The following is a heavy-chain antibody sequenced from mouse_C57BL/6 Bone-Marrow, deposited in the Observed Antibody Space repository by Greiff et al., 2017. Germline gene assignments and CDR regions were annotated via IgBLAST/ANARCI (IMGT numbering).Heavy chain of an antibody. CDR2: FYPGSGSI. CDR3: ARHERYYDYEGYFDY. J-gene: IGHJ2*01. V-gene: IGHV1-62-2*01. CDR1: GYIFTEYT. Sequence: VKLQQSGAELVKPGASVKLSCKASGYIFTEYTIHWVKQRSGQGLEWIGWFYPGSGSIKYNERFKDKATLTADKSSNTVYMELSRLTSEDSAVYFCARHERYYDYEGYFDYWGQGTTLTASS. D-gene: IGHD2-4*01.